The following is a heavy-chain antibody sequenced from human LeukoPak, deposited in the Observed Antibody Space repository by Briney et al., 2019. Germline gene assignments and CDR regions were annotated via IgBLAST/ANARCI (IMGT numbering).Heavy chain of an antibody. J-gene: IGHJ4*02. V-gene: IGHV3-23*01. Sequence: HSGGSLRLSCAASGFTLSTYAMSWVRQTPGRGLEWVAATSSSDAGTYHADSVRGRFTISRDNSKNTLYLQMSSLRVEDTAVYYCRVLRYFDWIYFDYWGQGTLVTVSS. D-gene: IGHD3-9*01. CDR3: RVLRYFDWIYFDY. CDR2: TSSSDAGT. CDR1: GFTLSTYA.